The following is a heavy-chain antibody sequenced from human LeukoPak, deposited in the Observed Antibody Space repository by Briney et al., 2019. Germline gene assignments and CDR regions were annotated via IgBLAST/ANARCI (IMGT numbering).Heavy chain of an antibody. CDR2: IYPGDSDT. D-gene: IGHD1-20*01. CDR3: ARALTGISDPHYFDF. Sequence: GESLKVSCKGSGYSFTKYWIGWVRQMPGKGLEWMGIIYPGDSDTRYSPTFQGQVTISADNSINTAYLQWSSLKASDTAMYYCARALTGISDPHYFDFWGQGTLVTVSS. J-gene: IGHJ4*02. V-gene: IGHV5-51*01. CDR1: GYSFTKYW.